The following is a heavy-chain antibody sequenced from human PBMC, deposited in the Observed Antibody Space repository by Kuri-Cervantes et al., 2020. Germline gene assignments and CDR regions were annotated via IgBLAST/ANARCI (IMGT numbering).Heavy chain of an antibody. V-gene: IGHV2-5*01. Sequence: SGPTLVKPTQTLTLTCTFSGFSLSTSGVGVGWIRQPPGKALEWLALIYWNDDKRYSPSLKSRLTITKDTSKNQVVLTMTNTDPVDTATYYCAHTSPHYYGYGMDVWGQGTTVTVSS. CDR2: IYWNDDK. CDR1: GFSLSTSGVG. D-gene: IGHD3-10*01. J-gene: IGHJ6*02. CDR3: AHTSPHYYGYGMDV.